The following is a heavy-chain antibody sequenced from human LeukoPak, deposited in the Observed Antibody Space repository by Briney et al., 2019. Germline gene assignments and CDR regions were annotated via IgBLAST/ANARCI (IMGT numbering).Heavy chain of an antibody. J-gene: IGHJ1*01. CDR3: ARADSGYDQ. D-gene: IGHD5-12*01. CDR2: IYSGGST. Sequence: GGSLRLSCAASGFTFSSYSMNWVRQAPGKGLEWVSLIYSGGSTYYTDSVKGRLTISRDNSKNTVYLQMNSLRAEDTAVYYCARADSGYDQWGQGTLVTVSS. V-gene: IGHV3-53*01. CDR1: GFTFSSYS.